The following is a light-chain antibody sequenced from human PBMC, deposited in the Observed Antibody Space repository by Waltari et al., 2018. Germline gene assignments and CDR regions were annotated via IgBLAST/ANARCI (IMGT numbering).Light chain of an antibody. CDR2: WAS. V-gene: IGKV4-1*01. CDR1: QSVLYSSNNKNY. CDR3: QQYYSTPA. Sequence: DIVMTQSPASLAVSLGERATINRKSSQSVLYSSNNKNYLAWYQQKPGQPPKLLIYWASTRESGVPDRFSGSGSGTDFTLTISSLQAEDVAVYYCQQYYSTPAFGPGTKVDIK. J-gene: IGKJ3*01.